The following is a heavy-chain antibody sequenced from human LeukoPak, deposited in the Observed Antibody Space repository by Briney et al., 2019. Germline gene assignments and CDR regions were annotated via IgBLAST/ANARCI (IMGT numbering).Heavy chain of an antibody. CDR1: GFTFSSYS. CDR2: IRSASNTI. D-gene: IGHD3-10*01. V-gene: IGHV3-48*01. CDR3: ARDGWFGDYNWFDP. Sequence: VGSLRLSCAASGFTFSSYSMNWVRQAPGKGLEWVSYIRSASNTIYYADSVKGRFTISRDNAKNSLYLQMNSLRAEDTAMYYCARDGWFGDYNWFDPWGQGTLVTVSS. J-gene: IGHJ5*02.